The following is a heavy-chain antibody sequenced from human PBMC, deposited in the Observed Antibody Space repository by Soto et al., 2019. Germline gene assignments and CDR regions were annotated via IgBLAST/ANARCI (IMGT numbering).Heavy chain of an antibody. J-gene: IGHJ4*02. CDR2: ISAYNGNT. CDR1: GYTFTSYG. CDR3: VREGEAPGIFGVVQPSRGDY. Sequence: QVQLVQSGAEVKKPGASVKVSCKASGYTFTSYGISWVRQAPGQGLEWMGWISAYNGNTNYAQKPQGRVTWTPDRSTSTDYMLRGSVGAGDSALYICVREGEAPGIFGVVQPSRGDYWGRGTLVTVSS. D-gene: IGHD3-3*01. V-gene: IGHV1-18*01.